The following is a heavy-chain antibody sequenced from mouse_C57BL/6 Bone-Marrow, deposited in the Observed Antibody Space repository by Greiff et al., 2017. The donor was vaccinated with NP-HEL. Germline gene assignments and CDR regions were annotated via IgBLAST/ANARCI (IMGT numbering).Heavy chain of an antibody. CDR1: GFNIKDDY. Sequence: EVKLMESGAELVRPGASVKLSCTASGFNIKDDYMHWVKQRPEQGLEWIGWIDPENGDTEYASKFQGKATITADTSSNTAYLQLSSLTSEDTAVYYCTTGFITTVVARAYWGQGTLVTVSA. CDR2: IDPENGDT. V-gene: IGHV14-4*01. D-gene: IGHD1-1*01. J-gene: IGHJ3*01. CDR3: TTGFITTVVARAY.